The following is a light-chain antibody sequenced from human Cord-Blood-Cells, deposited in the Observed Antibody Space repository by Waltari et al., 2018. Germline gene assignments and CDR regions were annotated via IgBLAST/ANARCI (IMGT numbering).Light chain of an antibody. Sequence: QSALTQPASVSGSPGQSITISCTGTSSDVGSYNLVSWYQQHPGKAPKLMIYEGSKRPSGVSNLFSGSKSGNTASLTISGLQAEDEADYYCCSSAGSSTLVFGGGTKLTVL. J-gene: IGLJ3*02. CDR1: SSDVGSYNL. CDR3: CSSAGSSTLV. V-gene: IGLV2-23*01. CDR2: EGS.